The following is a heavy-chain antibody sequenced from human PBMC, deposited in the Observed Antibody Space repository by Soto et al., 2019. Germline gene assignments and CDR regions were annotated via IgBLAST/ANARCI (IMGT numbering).Heavy chain of an antibody. V-gene: IGHV1-69*13. CDR1: GGTFSKYA. CDR3: ARPRADRNLYHGLGV. Sequence: SVKVSCKASGGTFSKYAISWVRQAPGPGLDWLGGIIPMFVTLNYAQKFQERVTVSPDESTTTDCLELSSLRSAVTAVYFCARPRADRNLYHGLGVWGQGTAVTFSS. J-gene: IGHJ6*02. D-gene: IGHD3-22*01. CDR2: IIPMFVTL.